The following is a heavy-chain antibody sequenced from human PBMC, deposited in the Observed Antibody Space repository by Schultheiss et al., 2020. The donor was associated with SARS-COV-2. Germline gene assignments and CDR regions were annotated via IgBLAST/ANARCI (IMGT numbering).Heavy chain of an antibody. CDR3: ARLGDFWSGYLD. J-gene: IGHJ4*02. CDR1: GGSISSYY. D-gene: IGHD3-3*01. V-gene: IGHV4-59*08. Sequence: SETLSLTCTVSGGSISSYYWSWIRQPPGKGLEWIGYIYYSGSTNYNPSLKSRVTISVDTSKNQFSLKLSSVTAADTAVYYCARLGDFWSGYLDWGQGTLVTVSS. CDR2: IYYSGST.